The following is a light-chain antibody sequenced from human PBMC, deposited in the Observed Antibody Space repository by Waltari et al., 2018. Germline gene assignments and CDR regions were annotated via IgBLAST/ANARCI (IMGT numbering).Light chain of an antibody. CDR2: KDS. V-gene: IGLV3-25*03. CDR1: ALPNQY. J-gene: IGLJ1*01. CDR3: QSADMSGSYV. Sequence: SYELTQPPSVSVSPGQPATNTCSGHALPNQYPYWYQQKSGQAPILVIYKDSARPSGTPERFSGSSSGTTATLTISGVRAEDEADYYCQSADMSGSYVFGSGTQVIVL.